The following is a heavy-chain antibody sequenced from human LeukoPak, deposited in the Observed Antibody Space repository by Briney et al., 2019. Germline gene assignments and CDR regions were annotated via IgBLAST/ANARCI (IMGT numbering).Heavy chain of an antibody. CDR3: ARTSSGWYYTYYYYSMAV. J-gene: IGHJ6*03. D-gene: IGHD6-19*01. CDR1: GGSISSYY. Sequence: SETLSLTCTVSGGSISSYYWGWIRQPPGKGLEWIGSIYYSGSTYYNPSLKSRVTISVDTSKNQFSLKLSSVTAADTAVYYCARTSSGWYYTYYYYSMAVWGKGTTVTVSS. V-gene: IGHV4-39*07. CDR2: IYYSGST.